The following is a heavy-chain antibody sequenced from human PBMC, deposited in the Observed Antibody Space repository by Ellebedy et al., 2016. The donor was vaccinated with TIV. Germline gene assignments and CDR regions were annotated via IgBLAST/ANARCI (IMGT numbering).Heavy chain of an antibody. CDR2: IYYSGST. CDR1: GDSISSGGYY. Sequence: SETLSLTXTVSGDSISSGGYYWSWIRQHPGKGLEWIGYIYYSGSTYYNPSLKSRVTMSVDKSKNQFSLKLSSVTAADTAVYYCARERALIGRPLLDHWGQGTLVTVSS. D-gene: IGHD2-8*01. CDR3: ARERALIGRPLLDH. V-gene: IGHV4-31*03. J-gene: IGHJ4*02.